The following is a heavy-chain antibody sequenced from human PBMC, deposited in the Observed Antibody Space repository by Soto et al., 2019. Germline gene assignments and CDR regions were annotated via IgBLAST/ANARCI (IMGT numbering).Heavy chain of an antibody. CDR1: GYTFTGYY. D-gene: IGHD3-22*01. V-gene: IGHV1-2*02. Sequence: QVQLVQSGAEVKKPGASVKVSCKASGYTFTGYYMHWVRQAPGQGLEWMGWINPSSGGTNYAQKFQGGLTMTRDTSISTAYMELSRLRSDDTAVYYCAIGIYDSSGGLDYWGQGTLVTVSS. J-gene: IGHJ4*02. CDR3: AIGIYDSSGGLDY. CDR2: INPSSGGT.